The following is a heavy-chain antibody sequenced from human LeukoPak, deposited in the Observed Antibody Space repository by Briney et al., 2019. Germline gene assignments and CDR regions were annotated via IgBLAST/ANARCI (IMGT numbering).Heavy chain of an antibody. Sequence: GGSLRLSCAGSGFTFSSHGMSWVRQAPGKGLEWVSAIDGSGTNTLYADSVKGRFTISRDNSKNTAYLQMNSLRAEDTAIYYCAKRPARPKPFDCWGQGTLVTVSS. CDR3: AKRPARPKPFDC. V-gene: IGHV3-23*01. CDR2: IDGSGTNT. D-gene: IGHD1-14*01. J-gene: IGHJ4*02. CDR1: GFTFSSHG.